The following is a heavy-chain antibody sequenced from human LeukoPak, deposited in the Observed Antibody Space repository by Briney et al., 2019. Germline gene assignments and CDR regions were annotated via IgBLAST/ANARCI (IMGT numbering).Heavy chain of an antibody. CDR3: ARESTPWRSYIDY. V-gene: IGHV3-7*01. CDR2: IKQDGSEK. CDR1: GFTFSTYW. J-gene: IGHJ4*02. Sequence: GGSLRLSCVASGFTFSTYWMSWVRQAPGKGLEWVAHIKQDGSEKYYVGSVEGRFTISRDNAKNSVYLQMNSLRAEDTAVYSCARESTPWRSYIDYWGQGTLVTVSS.